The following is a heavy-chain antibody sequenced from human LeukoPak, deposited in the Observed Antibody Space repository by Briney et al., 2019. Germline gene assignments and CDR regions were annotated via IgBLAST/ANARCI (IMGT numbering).Heavy chain of an antibody. CDR2: INSDGSST. D-gene: IGHD1/OR15-1a*01. CDR3: AKAGGRREQGDNYFDY. J-gene: IGHJ4*02. V-gene: IGHV3-74*01. Sequence: GGSLRLSCAASGFTFSSYWMHWVRQAPGKGLVWVSRINSDGSSTSYADSVKGRFTISGDNAKNTLYLQMNSLRAEDTAIYYCAKAGGRREQGDNYFDYWGQGTLVTVSS. CDR1: GFTFSSYW.